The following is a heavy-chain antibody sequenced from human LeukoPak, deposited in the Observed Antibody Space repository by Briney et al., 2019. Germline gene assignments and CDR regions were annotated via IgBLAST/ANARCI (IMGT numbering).Heavy chain of an antibody. CDR3: ARDREMTTTQRVGAFDI. CDR1: GFTVSKKY. V-gene: IGHV3-53*01. Sequence: GGSLTLSRAASGFTVSKKYMNWVRQAPGKGLAWVSVIYSDGTTYYAHSVRGRFTISRDNCKNTMYLQMNSLRAEDSAVYYCARDREMTTTQRVGAFDIWGQGTVVTVSS. J-gene: IGHJ3*02. CDR2: IYSDGTT. D-gene: IGHD5-24*01.